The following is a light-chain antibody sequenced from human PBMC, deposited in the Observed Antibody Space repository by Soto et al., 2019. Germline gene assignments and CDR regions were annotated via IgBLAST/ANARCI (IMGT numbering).Light chain of an antibody. CDR1: QSVTNSE. V-gene: IGKV3-20*01. CDR2: AAS. CDR3: QNHGTT. Sequence: FVLTQSPGDLSLSPGERVTPSCKVSQSVTNSELAWYQQKPGQAPRLLIYAASSRATGIPDRFSGGGSGTDFTLTISRLEPEDSAVYYCQNHGTTFGQGTKVDIK. J-gene: IGKJ1*01.